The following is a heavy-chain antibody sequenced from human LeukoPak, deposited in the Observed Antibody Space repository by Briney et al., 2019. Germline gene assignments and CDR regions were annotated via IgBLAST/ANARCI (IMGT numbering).Heavy chain of an antibody. CDR1: GFTFSSYG. CDR2: ISYDGSNK. Sequence: GGSLRLSCAASGFTFSSYGMHWVRQAPGKGLEWVAVISYDGSNKYYADSVKGRFTISRDNSKNTLYLQMNSLRAEDTAVYYCAKDYGGYRGYFQHWGQGTLVTVSS. D-gene: IGHD5-12*01. CDR3: AKDYGGYRGYFQH. J-gene: IGHJ1*01. V-gene: IGHV3-30*18.